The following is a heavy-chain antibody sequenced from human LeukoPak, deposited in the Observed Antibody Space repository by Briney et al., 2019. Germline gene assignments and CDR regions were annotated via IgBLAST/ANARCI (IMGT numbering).Heavy chain of an antibody. Sequence: GGSLRLSCSASGFTFSSYAMHWVRQAPGKGLGYVSAISSNGGSTYYADSVKGRFTISRDNSKNTLYLQMSSLRAEDTAVYYCVKHSGIVATILDYWGQGTLVTVSS. CDR2: ISSNGGST. CDR3: VKHSGIVATILDY. V-gene: IGHV3-64D*06. CDR1: GFTFSSYA. J-gene: IGHJ4*02. D-gene: IGHD5-12*01.